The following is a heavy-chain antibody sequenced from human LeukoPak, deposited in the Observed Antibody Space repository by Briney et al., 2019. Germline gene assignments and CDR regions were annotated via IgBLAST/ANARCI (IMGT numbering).Heavy chain of an antibody. CDR3: AREPITMVRGVWYYGMDV. D-gene: IGHD3-10*01. CDR1: GGSISSGSYY. CDR2: IYTSGST. Sequence: SETLSLTCTVSGGSISSGSYYWSWLRQPAGKGLEWIGRIYTSGSTNYNPSLKSRVTISVDTSKNQFTLKLSSVTVADTAGYDCAREPITMVRGVWYYGMDVWGQGTTVTGSS. V-gene: IGHV4-61*02. J-gene: IGHJ6*02.